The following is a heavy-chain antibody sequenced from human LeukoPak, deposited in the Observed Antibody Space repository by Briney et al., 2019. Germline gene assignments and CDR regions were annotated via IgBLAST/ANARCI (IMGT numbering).Heavy chain of an antibody. CDR2: INHSGST. V-gene: IGHV4-34*01. J-gene: IGHJ3*02. CDR3: ARDLYSSRTNDAFVI. Sequence: SETLSLTCAVYGGSFSGYYWSWIRQPPGKGLEWIGEINHSGSTNYNPSLKSRVTISVDTSKNQFSLKLSSVTAADTAVYYCARDLYSSRTNDAFVIWGQGTVVTVSS. D-gene: IGHD6-13*01. CDR1: GGSFSGYY.